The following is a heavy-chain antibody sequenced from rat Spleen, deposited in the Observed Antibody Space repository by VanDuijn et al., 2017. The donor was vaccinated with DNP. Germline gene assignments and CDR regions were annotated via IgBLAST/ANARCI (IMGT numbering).Heavy chain of an antibody. CDR2: ISSRDDFP. CDR1: GFTFSSFS. Sequence: EVQLVESGGGLVQSGGSMKLSCAASGFTFSSFSMAWVRQAPTRGLEWVATISSRDDFPYYRDSVKGRFTISRNNVKNTLYLQMNSLRSDDTATYYCTREGTGTGYFDYWGQGVMVPVSS. V-gene: IGHV5-46*01. D-gene: IGHD5-1*01. J-gene: IGHJ2*01. CDR3: TREGTGTGYFDY.